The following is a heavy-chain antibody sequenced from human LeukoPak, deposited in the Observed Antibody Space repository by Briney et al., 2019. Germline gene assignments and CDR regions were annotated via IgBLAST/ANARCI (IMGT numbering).Heavy chain of an antibody. J-gene: IGHJ6*03. D-gene: IGHD3-22*01. Sequence: SETLSLTCTVSGGSVSSGSYYWRWIRQPPGKGLEWIGFIYYSGSTNYNPSLKSRVTISVDTSKNQFSLKLSSATAADTAVYYCARERVNYYMDVWGKGTTVTVSS. CDR2: IYYSGST. V-gene: IGHV4-61*01. CDR3: ARERVNYYMDV. CDR1: GGSVSSGSYY.